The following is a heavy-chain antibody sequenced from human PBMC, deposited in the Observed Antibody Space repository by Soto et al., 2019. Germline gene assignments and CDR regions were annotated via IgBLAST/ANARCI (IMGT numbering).Heavy chain of an antibody. CDR2: IWYDGSTK. D-gene: IGHD3-3*01. J-gene: IGHJ4*02. V-gene: IGHV3-33*01. Sequence: QVQLVESGGGVVQRGRSLRLSWAASGFTFSSYGMHWVRQAPGQGLEWVAVIWYDGSTKYSADSVKGRLTIYRDNSKNTRYQQMNSLRAEDTAVYYCARDPVYYDFWSGYYPYFDYWGQGTLVTVSS. CDR1: GFTFSSYG. CDR3: ARDPVYYDFWSGYYPYFDY.